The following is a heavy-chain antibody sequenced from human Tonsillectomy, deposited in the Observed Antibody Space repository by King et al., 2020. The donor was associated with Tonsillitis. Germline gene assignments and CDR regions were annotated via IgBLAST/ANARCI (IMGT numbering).Heavy chain of an antibody. CDR2: ISGSGGST. CDR3: AKVPTPDYYYYSSGFSETYTGHDY. J-gene: IGHJ4*02. V-gene: IGHV3-23*04. CDR1: GFTFSSYA. D-gene: IGHD3-22*01. Sequence: VQLVESGGGLVQPGGSLRLSCAASGFTFSSYAMSWVRQAPGKGLEWVSAISGSGGSTYYADSVKGRFTISRDNYKNTVYLQMNSLRAEATAVYYCAKVPTPDYYYYSSGFSETYTGHDYWGQGTLVTVSS.